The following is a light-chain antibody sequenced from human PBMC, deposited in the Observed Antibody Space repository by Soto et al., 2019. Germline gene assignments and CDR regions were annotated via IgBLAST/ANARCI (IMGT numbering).Light chain of an antibody. J-gene: IGKJ5*01. V-gene: IGKV1-5*01. CDR2: GAS. CDR1: QNIASW. Sequence: DIQMTQSPSTLSASVGDRVTITCRASQNIASWLAWYQQEPGQAPKVLIYGASTLESGVPSRFSGSGSGTEFTLTISNLQPGDFATYYCQQYNTYSATFGQGTRLEIK. CDR3: QQYNTYSAT.